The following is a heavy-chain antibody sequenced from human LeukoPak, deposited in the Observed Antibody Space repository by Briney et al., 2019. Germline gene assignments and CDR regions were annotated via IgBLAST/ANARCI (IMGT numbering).Heavy chain of an antibody. D-gene: IGHD6-13*01. CDR2: IYYSGST. CDR3: AREASSSWYNWFDP. Sequence: PSETLSLTCTVSGDSISSSSNYYWGWIRQPPGKGLEWIGTIYYSGSTYYNPSLKSRVTISVDTSKNQFSLKLRSVTAADTAVYYCAREASSSWYNWFDPWGQGTLVTVSS. V-gene: IGHV4-39*07. J-gene: IGHJ5*02. CDR1: GDSISSSSNYY.